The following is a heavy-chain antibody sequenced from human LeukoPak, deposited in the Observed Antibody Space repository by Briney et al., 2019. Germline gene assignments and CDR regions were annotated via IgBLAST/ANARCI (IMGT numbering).Heavy chain of an antibody. CDR3: ARTSPTSHFDF. CDR2: INGDGSNS. V-gene: IGHV3-74*01. Sequence: GGSLRLSCVASGFTFTTYWMHWVRQAPGKGLVWVSRINGDGSNSNYADSVKGRFTISRDNARNTPYLQMNGLRAEDTALYYCARTSPTSHFDFWGQGTLVTVSS. D-gene: IGHD3-16*01. CDR1: GFTFTTYW. J-gene: IGHJ4*02.